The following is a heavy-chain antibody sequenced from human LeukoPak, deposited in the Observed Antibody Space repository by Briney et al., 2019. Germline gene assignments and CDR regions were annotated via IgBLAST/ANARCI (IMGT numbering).Heavy chain of an antibody. J-gene: IGHJ4*02. CDR1: GGSISSSSYY. Sequence: PSETLSLTCTVSGGSISSSSYYWGWIRQPPGKGLEWIGSIYYSGSTYYNPSLKSRVTISVDTSKNQFSLKLSSVTAADTAVYYCARLAALGLRYFDWHRVFDYWGQGTLVTVSS. D-gene: IGHD3-9*01. CDR2: IYYSGST. CDR3: ARLAALGLRYFDWHRVFDY. V-gene: IGHV4-39*01.